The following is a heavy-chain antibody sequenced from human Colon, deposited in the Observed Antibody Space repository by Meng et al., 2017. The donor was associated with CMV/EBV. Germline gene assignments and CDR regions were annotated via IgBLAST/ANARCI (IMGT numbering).Heavy chain of an antibody. J-gene: IGHJ6*02. CDR2: INPVSGAT. CDR1: GYTFTGYY. Sequence: ASVTVSCKASGYTFTGYYIHWVRQAPGQGLEWMGRINPVSGATSYEQKFQGRVTMTTDTSITTAYMEVRGLTNGDTAVYYCARDREFAMDVWGQGTTVTVSS. CDR3: ARDREFAMDV. V-gene: IGHV1-2*02.